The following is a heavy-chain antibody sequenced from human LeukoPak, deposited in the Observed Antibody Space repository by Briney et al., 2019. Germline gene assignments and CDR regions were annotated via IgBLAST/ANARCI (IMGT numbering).Heavy chain of an antibody. Sequence: SETLSLTCTISGGSITSYHWSWIGQPPGKGLEGFGYTYYSGSTNYNPSLKSRVTISVDTSKNQFSLNLRSVTAADTAVYYCARGSRDGYNHFDYWGQGTLVTVSS. CDR3: ARGSRDGYNHFDY. CDR1: GGSITSYH. J-gene: IGHJ4*02. CDR2: TYYSGST. D-gene: IGHD5-24*01. V-gene: IGHV4-59*01.